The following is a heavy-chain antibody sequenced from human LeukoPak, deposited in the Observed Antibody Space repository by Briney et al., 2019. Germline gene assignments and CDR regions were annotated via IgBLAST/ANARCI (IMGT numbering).Heavy chain of an antibody. CDR3: TRDGGVWFGEKSIDY. V-gene: IGHV4-31*03. Sequence: TLSLTCTVSIGSISRGGYFWSWIRQQPGKGLEWIGYIYSSGSTYYNPSIKSRVTISVDTSKNQFSLKLSSVTAADTAVYYCTRDGGVWFGEKSIDYWGQGTLVTVSS. CDR1: IGSISRGGYF. CDR2: IYSSGST. D-gene: IGHD3-10*01. J-gene: IGHJ4*02.